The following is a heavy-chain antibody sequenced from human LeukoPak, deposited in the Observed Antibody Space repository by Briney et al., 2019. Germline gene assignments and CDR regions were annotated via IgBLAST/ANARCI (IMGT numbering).Heavy chain of an antibody. J-gene: IGHJ4*02. V-gene: IGHV5-51*01. CDR1: GYRFTSYW. CDR3: AREYYDFWSGYYTSDY. CDR2: IYPGDSDT. Sequence: GESLKISCKGSGYRFTSYWIGWVRQMPGKGLEWMGIIYPGDSDTRYSPSFQGQVTISADKSISTAYLQWSSLKASDTAMYYCAREYYDFWSGYYTSDYWGQGTLVTVSS. D-gene: IGHD3-3*01.